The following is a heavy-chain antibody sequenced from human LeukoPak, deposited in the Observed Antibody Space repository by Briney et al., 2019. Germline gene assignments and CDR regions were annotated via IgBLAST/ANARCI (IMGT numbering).Heavy chain of an antibody. CDR1: GFTFSSYE. CDR3: ARVRHYYGMDV. D-gene: IGHD3-10*01. CDR2: ISSSGSTI. J-gene: IGHJ6*02. V-gene: IGHV3-48*03. Sequence: GGSLRLSCAASGFTFSSYEMNWVRQAPGKGLEWVSYISSSGSTIYYADSVKGRFTISRDNAKNSLYLQMNSLRAEDTAVYYCARVRHYYGMDVWGQGTTVTVSS.